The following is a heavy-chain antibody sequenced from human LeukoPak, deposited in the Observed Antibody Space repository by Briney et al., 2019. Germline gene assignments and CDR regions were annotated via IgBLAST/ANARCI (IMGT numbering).Heavy chain of an antibody. V-gene: IGHV1-2*02. CDR1: GYTFTGYY. D-gene: IGHD3-10*01. CDR3: AKRFERTYYFDY. J-gene: IGHJ4*02. CDR2: INPHSGGT. Sequence: ASVKVFCKASGYTFTGYYMHWVRQAPGQGLEWMGWINPHSGGTNYAQKFQGRVTMTRDTSISTAYMELSSLRSDDTAMYYCAKRFERTYYFDYWGQETLVTVSS.